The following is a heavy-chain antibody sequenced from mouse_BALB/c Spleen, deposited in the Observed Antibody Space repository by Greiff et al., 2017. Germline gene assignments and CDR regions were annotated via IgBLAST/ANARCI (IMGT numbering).Heavy chain of an antibody. D-gene: IGHD4-1*01. J-gene: IGHJ2*01. V-gene: IGHV5-12-2*01. Sequence: EVQLVESGGGLVQPGGSLKLSCAASGFTFSSYTMSWVRQTPEKRLEWVAYISNGGGSTYFPDTVKGRFTISRDNAKNTLYLQMSSLKSEDTAMYYCARHPLGRAYYFDYWGQGTTLTVSS. CDR2: ISNGGGST. CDR3: ARHPLGRAYYFDY. CDR1: GFTFSSYT.